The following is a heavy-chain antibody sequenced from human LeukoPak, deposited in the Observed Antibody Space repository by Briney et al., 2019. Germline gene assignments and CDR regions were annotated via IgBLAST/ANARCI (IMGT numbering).Heavy chain of an antibody. CDR1: GGSISGSSYY. D-gene: IGHD3-10*01. CDR3: ARQGPMVRGLVDY. V-gene: IGHV4-39*01. Sequence: SETLSLTCTVSGGSISGSSYYWGWIRQPPGKGLEWIGSIYYSGSTYYNPSLKSRVTISVDTSKNQFSLKLSSVTVADTAVYYCARQGPMVRGLVDYWGQGTLVTVSS. J-gene: IGHJ4*02. CDR2: IYYSGST.